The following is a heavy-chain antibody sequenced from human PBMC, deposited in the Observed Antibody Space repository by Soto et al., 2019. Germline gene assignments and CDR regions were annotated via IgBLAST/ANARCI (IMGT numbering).Heavy chain of an antibody. CDR1: GFTFSSYW. CDR2: IKQDGSDK. J-gene: IGHJ4*02. CDR3: ARGAYSSGCYPDYFDF. Sequence: GGSLRLSCAASGFTFSSYWMSWVRQAPGRGLEWVANIKQDGSDKYYLDSMRGRFTISRDNAKNSVYLEVNSLRVEDTAIYYCARGAYSSGCYPDYFDFWGQGTPVTVSS. D-gene: IGHD6-19*01. V-gene: IGHV3-7*01.